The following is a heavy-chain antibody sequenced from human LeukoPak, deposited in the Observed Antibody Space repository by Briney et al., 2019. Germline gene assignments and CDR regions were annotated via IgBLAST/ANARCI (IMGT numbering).Heavy chain of an antibody. Sequence: GGSLRLSCAASGFTFSSYAMSWVRQAPGKGLEWVSAISGSGGSTYYADSVKGWFTISRDNSKNTLYLQMNSLRAEDTAVYYCAKDNRPRIVVVPAAILVGMDVWGKGTTVTVSS. CDR2: ISGSGGST. D-gene: IGHD2-2*01. CDR3: AKDNRPRIVVVPAAILVGMDV. CDR1: GFTFSSYA. V-gene: IGHV3-23*01. J-gene: IGHJ6*04.